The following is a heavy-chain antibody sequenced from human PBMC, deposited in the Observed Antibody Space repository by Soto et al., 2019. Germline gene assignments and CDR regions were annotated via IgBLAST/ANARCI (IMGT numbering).Heavy chain of an antibody. CDR2: ISGYNGDT. D-gene: IGHD1-7*01. V-gene: IGHV1-18*01. Sequence: QGQLVQSGAEVKKPGASVKVSCKASGYTFTRYGISWVRQAPGQGLEWMGWISGYNGDTNYAQKLQGRVTMTIDTSTSTAYMELRSLTSDDTAVYYCAKNGQLPYYYYYGMDVWGQGTTVTVSS. CDR3: AKNGQLPYYYYYGMDV. J-gene: IGHJ6*02. CDR1: GYTFTRYG.